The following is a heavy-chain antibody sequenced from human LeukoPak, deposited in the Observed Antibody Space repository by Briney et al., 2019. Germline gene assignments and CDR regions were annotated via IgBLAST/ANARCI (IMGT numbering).Heavy chain of an antibody. CDR2: INHSGST. CDR1: GGSFSGYY. CDR3: ARQPGGYSSSWKWVGYYMDV. J-gene: IGHJ6*03. D-gene: IGHD6-13*01. V-gene: IGHV4-34*01. Sequence: PSETLSLTCAVYGGSFSGYYWSWIRQPPGKGLEWIGEINHSGSTNYNPSLKSRVTISVDTSKNQFSLKLSSVTAADTAVYYCARQPGGYSSSWKWVGYYMDVWGKGTTVTISS.